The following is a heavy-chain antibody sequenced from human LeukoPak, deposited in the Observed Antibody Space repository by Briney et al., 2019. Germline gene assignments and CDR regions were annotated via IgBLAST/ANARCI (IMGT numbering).Heavy chain of an antibody. Sequence: ASVKVSCKVSGYTLTELSMHWVRQAPGKGLEWMGGFDPKHGETVYAQKFQGRLTMTEDTSTHTAYMELSSLRSDDTAVYYCATDPVGYCNANGCYSVDYWGQGTLVTVSS. CDR2: FDPKHGET. J-gene: IGHJ4*02. CDR1: GYTLTELS. CDR3: ATDPVGYCNANGCYSVDY. D-gene: IGHD2-15*01. V-gene: IGHV1-24*01.